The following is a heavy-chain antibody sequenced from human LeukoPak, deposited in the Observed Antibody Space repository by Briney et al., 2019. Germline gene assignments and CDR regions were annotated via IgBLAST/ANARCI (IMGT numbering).Heavy chain of an antibody. V-gene: IGHV3-53*01. CDR1: GFTVRSNY. J-gene: IGHJ5*02. CDR3: ARAKTPGIASAPFDP. Sequence: GGSLRLSCAASGFTVRSNYMNWVRQAPGKGLEWVSVIYSDGSTHYANSVKGRFTISRDNSKNTLYLQMNSLRDEDTAVYYCARAKTPGIASAPFDPGGHGTLVTVSS. D-gene: IGHD6-13*01. CDR2: IYSDGST.